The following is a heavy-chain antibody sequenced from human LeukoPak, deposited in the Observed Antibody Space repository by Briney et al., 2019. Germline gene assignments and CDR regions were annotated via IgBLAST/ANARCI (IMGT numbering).Heavy chain of an antibody. V-gene: IGHV3-30*18. CDR3: AKDVGSSQYLFDY. J-gene: IGHJ4*02. CDR2: ISYDGSNK. CDR1: GFTFSSYG. Sequence: GRSLRLSCAASGFTFSSYGMHWVRQVPGKGLEWVAVISYDGSNKYYADSVKGRFTISRDNSKNTLYLQMNSLRAEDTAVYYCAKDVGSSQYLFDYWGQGTLVTVSS. D-gene: IGHD1-26*01.